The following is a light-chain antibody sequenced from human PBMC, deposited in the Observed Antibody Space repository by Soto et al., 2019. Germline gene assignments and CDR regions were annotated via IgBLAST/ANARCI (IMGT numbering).Light chain of an antibody. CDR2: GAS. Sequence: EIVLTQSPDTVSVSPGARVTLSCRASQNIFSNYLAWYQQKPGQAPRLLIYGASTRATGIADRFSGGGSGTDFTLTISRLEPEDFAVYHCQKYGRSWTFGQGTKVDIK. CDR1: QNIFSNY. V-gene: IGKV3-20*01. J-gene: IGKJ1*01. CDR3: QKYGRSWT.